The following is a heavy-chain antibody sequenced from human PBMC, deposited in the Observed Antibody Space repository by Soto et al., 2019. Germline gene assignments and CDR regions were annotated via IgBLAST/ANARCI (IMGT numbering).Heavy chain of an antibody. Sequence: GGSLRLSCAASGFTFDDYAMHWVRQAPGKGLEWVSGISWNSGSIGYADSVKGRFTIYRDNAKNSLYLQMNSLRAEDTALYYCAKDATVRVAFDIRGQGTMVTVPS. V-gene: IGHV3-9*01. CDR2: ISWNSGSI. CDR1: GFTFDDYA. J-gene: IGHJ3*02. D-gene: IGHD2-8*02. CDR3: AKDATVRVAFDI.